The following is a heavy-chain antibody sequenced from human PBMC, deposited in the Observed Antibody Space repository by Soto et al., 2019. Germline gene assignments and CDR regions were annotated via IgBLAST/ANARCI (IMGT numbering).Heavy chain of an antibody. D-gene: IGHD6-13*01. V-gene: IGHV3-30-3*01. CDR3: ARDRIYSSSWYDY. CDR1: GFTFSRDA. Sequence: LRLSCAASGFTFSRDAMPWVRQAPGKGLEWVAVISYDGSNKYYADSVKGRFTISRDNSKNTLYLQMNSLRAEDTAVYYCARDRIYSSSWYDYWGQGTLVTVSS. J-gene: IGHJ4*02. CDR2: ISYDGSNK.